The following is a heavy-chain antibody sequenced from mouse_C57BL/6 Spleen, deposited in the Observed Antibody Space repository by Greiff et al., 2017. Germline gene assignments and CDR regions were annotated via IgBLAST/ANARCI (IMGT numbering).Heavy chain of an antibody. CDR2: LDPEDGDT. D-gene: IGHD1-1*01. CDR1: GFNIKDYY. CDR3: TTNYGSRVFDY. Sequence: DVQLQEPGAELVRPGSSVKLSCTSSGFNIKDYYMPWVKQRPEQVLAWLGRLDPEDGDTEYATTFRSKATMPADTSSNTAFLQLSSLTSEYTAVYYCTTNYGSRVFDYWGQGTTLTVSS. V-gene: IGHV14-1*01. J-gene: IGHJ2*01.